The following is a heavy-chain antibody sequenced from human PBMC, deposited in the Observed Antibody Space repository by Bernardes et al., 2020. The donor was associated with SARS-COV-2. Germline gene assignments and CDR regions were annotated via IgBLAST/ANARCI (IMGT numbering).Heavy chain of an antibody. CDR2: ISYDGSNK. CDR3: ARPVTTGTHYYYGMDV. J-gene: IGHJ6*02. Sequence: GGSLRLSCAASGFSFSSYGMHWVRQAPGKGLEWVAVISYDGSNKDFADSVKGRLSISRDNSKNTLYLQMNSLRLEDTAVYYCARPVTTGTHYYYGMDVWGQGTTVTVSS. D-gene: IGHD4-4*01. V-gene: IGHV3-30*03. CDR1: GFSFSSYG.